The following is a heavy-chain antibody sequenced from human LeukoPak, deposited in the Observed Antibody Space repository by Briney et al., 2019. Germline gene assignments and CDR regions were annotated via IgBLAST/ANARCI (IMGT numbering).Heavy chain of an antibody. CDR2: ISSSSSSI. D-gene: IGHD2-2*01. J-gene: IGHJ4*01. V-gene: IGHV3-21*01. CDR1: GFTFSSYS. Sequence: GGSLRLSCAASGFTFSSYSMNWVRQAPGKGLEWVSSISSSSSSIYYADSVKGRFTISRDNAKNSLYLQMNSLRAEDTAVYYCARSDYCSSTSCYSRAFDYWGHRTLVTVSS. CDR3: ARSDYCSSTSCYSRAFDY.